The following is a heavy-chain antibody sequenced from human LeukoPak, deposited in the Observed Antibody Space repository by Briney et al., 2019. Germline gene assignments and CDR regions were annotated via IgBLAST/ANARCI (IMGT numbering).Heavy chain of an antibody. CDR3: ARFGGGTSYYYYMDV. Sequence: PGGSLRLSCAASGFTFSRHSMNWFRQAPGKGLEWVSSISSTTTYIYYADSVEGRFTISRDNAKNSLYLQMNSLRAEDTAVYYCARFGGGTSYYYYMDVWGKGTTVTVSS. J-gene: IGHJ6*03. V-gene: IGHV3-21*01. D-gene: IGHD3-16*01. CDR2: ISSTTTYI. CDR1: GFTFSRHS.